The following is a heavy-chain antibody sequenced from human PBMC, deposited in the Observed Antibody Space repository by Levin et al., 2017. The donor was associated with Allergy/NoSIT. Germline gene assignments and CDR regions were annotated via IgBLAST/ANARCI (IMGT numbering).Heavy chain of an antibody. D-gene: IGHD3-22*01. CDR2: ISYDGSNK. CDR3: ARDLLAVVVITTGYYGMDV. J-gene: IGHJ6*02. V-gene: IGHV3-30*04. CDR1: GFTFSSYA. Sequence: PGGSLRLSCAASGFTFSSYAMHWVRQAPGKGLEWVAVISYDGSNKYYADSVKGRFTISRDNSKNTLYLQMNSLRAEDTAVYYCARDLLAVVVITTGYYGMDVWGQGTTVTVSS.